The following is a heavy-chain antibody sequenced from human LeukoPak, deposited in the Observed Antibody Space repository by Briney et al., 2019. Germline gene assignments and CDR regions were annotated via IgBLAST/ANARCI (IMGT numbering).Heavy chain of an antibody. J-gene: IGHJ5*02. CDR1: GYTFTGYY. Sequence: ASVKVSCKASGYTFTGYYMHWGRQAPGQGLEWMGRINPNSGGTNYAQKFQGRVTMTRDPSISTAYMELTRLTSDDTAVYYRARNGWVQSLNWFDPWGQGTLVTVSS. CDR3: ARNGWVQSLNWFDP. D-gene: IGHD5-24*01. CDR2: INPNSGGT. V-gene: IGHV1-2*06.